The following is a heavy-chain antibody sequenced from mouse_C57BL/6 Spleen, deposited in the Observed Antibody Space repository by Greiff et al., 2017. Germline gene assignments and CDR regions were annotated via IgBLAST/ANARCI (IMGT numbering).Heavy chain of an antibody. D-gene: IGHD4-1*01. CDR1: GYSITSGYY. CDR2: ISYDGSN. J-gene: IGHJ2*01. Sequence: VQLKESGPGLVKPSQSLSLTCSVTGYSITSGYYWNWIRQFPGNKLEWMGYISYDGSNNYNPSLKNRISITRDTSKNQFFLKLNSVTTEDTATYYCASSHWGLYFDYWGQGTTLTVSS. CDR3: ASSHWGLYFDY. V-gene: IGHV3-6*01.